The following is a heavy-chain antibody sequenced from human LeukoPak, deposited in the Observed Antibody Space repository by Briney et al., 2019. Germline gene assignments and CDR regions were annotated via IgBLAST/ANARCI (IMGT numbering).Heavy chain of an antibody. CDR2: INHSGST. J-gene: IGHJ4*02. CDR3: ATTSHDDSSTIEY. V-gene: IGHV4-34*01. D-gene: IGHD6-13*01. CDR1: GGSFSGYY. Sequence: SETLSLTCAVYGGSFSGYYWSWIRQPPGKGLEWIGEINHSGSTNYNPSLKSRVTISVDTSKNQFSLKLSSVTAADTAVYYCATTSHDDSSTIEYWSQGTLVTVSS.